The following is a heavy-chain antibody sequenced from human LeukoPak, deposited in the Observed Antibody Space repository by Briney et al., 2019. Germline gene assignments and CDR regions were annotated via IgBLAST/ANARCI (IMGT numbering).Heavy chain of an antibody. CDR1: GGTFSSYA. CDR3: ARGYGIVGAREYYYMDV. Sequence: SVKVSCKASGGTFSSYAISWVRQAPGQGLEWMGGIIPIFGTANYAQKFQGRVTITTDESTSTAYMELSSLRSEDTAVYYCARGYGIVGAREYYYMDVWGKGTTVTVSS. D-gene: IGHD1-26*01. CDR2: IIPIFGTA. V-gene: IGHV1-69*05. J-gene: IGHJ6*03.